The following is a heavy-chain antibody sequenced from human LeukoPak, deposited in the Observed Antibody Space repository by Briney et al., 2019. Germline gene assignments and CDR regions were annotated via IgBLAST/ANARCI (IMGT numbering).Heavy chain of an antibody. CDR2: ISYTGTT. CDR3: TRQTGFGGDWFDP. Sequence: SQTLSLTCTVSGGSISSSGYSWTWLRQHPGRGLEWIGYISYTGTTHYNPSLQSRLTISADTSSNLFSLRLSSVTAADTAVYYCTRQTGFGGDWFDPWGQGTLVTVPS. J-gene: IGHJ5*02. D-gene: IGHD3-16*01. V-gene: IGHV4-31*03. CDR1: GGSISSSGYS.